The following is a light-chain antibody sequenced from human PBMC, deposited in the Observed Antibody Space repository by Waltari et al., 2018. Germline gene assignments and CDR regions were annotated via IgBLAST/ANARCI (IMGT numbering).Light chain of an antibody. CDR2: GAS. J-gene: IGKJ1*01. Sequence: EVVLTQSPDTLSLSPGERATLFCRASQSISRYLVWYQQRPGQAPRLLIYGASIRAAGIPDRCSGSGSGTDFTLSISRLEPEDFAVYYCQNHETLPATFGPGTRVEIK. CDR3: QNHETLPAT. CDR1: QSISRY. V-gene: IGKV3-20*01.